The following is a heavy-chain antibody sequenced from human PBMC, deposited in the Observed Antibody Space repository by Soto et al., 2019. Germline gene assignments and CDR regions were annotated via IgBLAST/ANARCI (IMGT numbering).Heavy chain of an antibody. Sequence: ASVKVSCKASGYTFTSYAMHWVRQAPGQRLEWMGWINAGNGNTKYSQKFQGRVTITRDTSASTAYMELSSLRSEDTAVYYCARDRIAAAGTDYWGQGTLVTVSS. CDR3: ARDRIAAAGTDY. D-gene: IGHD6-13*01. CDR2: INAGNGNT. J-gene: IGHJ4*02. V-gene: IGHV1-3*01. CDR1: GYTFTSYA.